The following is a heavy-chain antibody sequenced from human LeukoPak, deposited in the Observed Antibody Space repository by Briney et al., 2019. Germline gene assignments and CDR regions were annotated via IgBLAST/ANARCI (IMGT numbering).Heavy chain of an antibody. CDR3: ATSYSNYEY. CDR2: ISYDGSNK. CDR1: GFTFSSYG. V-gene: IGHV3-30*03. J-gene: IGHJ4*02. Sequence: GGSLRLSCAASGFTFSSYGMHWVRQAPGKGLEWVAVISYDGSNKYYADSVKGRFTISRDNAKNSLYLQMNSLRAEDTAVYYCATSYSNYEYWGQGTLVTVSS. D-gene: IGHD4-4*01.